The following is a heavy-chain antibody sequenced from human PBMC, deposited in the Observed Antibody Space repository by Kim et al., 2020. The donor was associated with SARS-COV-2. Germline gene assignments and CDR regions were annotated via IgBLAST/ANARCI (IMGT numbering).Heavy chain of an antibody. V-gene: IGHV4-34*01. CDR3: ARANLPPDYDILTGYYSPLDH. D-gene: IGHD3-9*01. CDR1: GGSFSGYY. J-gene: IGHJ4*02. Sequence: SETLSLTCAVYGGSFSGYYWSWIRQPPGKGLEWIGEINHSGSTNYNPSLKSRVTISVDTSKNQFSLKLSSVTAADTAVYYCARANLPPDYDILTGYYSPLDHWGQGTLVTVSS. CDR2: INHSGST.